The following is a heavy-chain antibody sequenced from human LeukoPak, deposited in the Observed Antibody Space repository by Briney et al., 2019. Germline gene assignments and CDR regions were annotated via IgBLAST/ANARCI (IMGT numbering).Heavy chain of an antibody. D-gene: IGHD3-10*01. J-gene: IGHJ5*02. CDR3: ARGLWFGELLQYNWFDP. Sequence: ASVKVSCKASGYTFTGYYMHWVRQAPGQGLEWMGWINPNSGGTNYAQKFQGRVTMTRDTSISTAYMELSRLRSDNTAVYYCARGLWFGELLQYNWFDPWGQGTLVTVSS. CDR1: GYTFTGYY. CDR2: INPNSGGT. V-gene: IGHV1-2*02.